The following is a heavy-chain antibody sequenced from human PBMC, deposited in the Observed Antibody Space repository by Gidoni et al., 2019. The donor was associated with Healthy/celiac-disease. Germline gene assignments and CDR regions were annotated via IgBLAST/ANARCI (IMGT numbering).Heavy chain of an antibody. CDR3: ASWIAVAGGFDP. CDR2: IYSGGST. J-gene: IGHJ5*02. Sequence: EVQLVETGGGLIQPGGFLRLSCAASGFTVSSNYMSWVRQAPGKGLEWVSVIYSGGSTYYADSVKGRFTSSRDNSKNTLYLQMNSLRAEDTAVYYCASWIAVAGGFDPWGQGTLVTVSS. V-gene: IGHV3-53*02. CDR1: GFTVSSNY. D-gene: IGHD6-19*01.